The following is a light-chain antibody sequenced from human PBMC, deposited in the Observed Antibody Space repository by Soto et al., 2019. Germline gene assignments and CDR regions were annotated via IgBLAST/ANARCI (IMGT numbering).Light chain of an antibody. J-gene: IGKJ1*01. Sequence: DVQKTESPSTLSAAVGDRVTITCRASQSISSWLAWYQQKPGKAPKLLIYKASSLESGVPSRFSGSGSGTEFTLTISSLQPDDFATYYCQQYNSFTWTFGQGTKVEIK. CDR3: QQYNSFTWT. CDR2: KAS. CDR1: QSISSW. V-gene: IGKV1-5*03.